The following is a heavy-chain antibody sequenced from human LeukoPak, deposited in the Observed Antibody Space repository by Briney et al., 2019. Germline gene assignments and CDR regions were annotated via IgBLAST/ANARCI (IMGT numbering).Heavy chain of an antibody. V-gene: IGHV4-4*07. J-gene: IGHJ4*02. D-gene: IGHD2-21*02. CDR2: IYSSGST. CDR3: ARDSALGYCGGDCYPDY. Sequence: SETLSLTCTVSGGSISNYYWSWIRQPAGKGLEWIGRIYSSGSTNYNPSLKSRVAMSFDTSKNQFSLKLTSVTAADTAVYYCARDSALGYCGGDCYPDYWGQGTLVTVSS. CDR1: GGSISNYY.